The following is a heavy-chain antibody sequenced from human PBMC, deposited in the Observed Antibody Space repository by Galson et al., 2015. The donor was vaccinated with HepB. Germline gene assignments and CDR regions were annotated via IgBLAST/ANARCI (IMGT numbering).Heavy chain of an antibody. CDR3: TTDRQATMDIVVVPAQAYYYYMDV. V-gene: IGHV3-15*01. CDR2: IKSKTDGGTT. Sequence: SLRLSCAASGFTFSNAWMSWVRQAPGKGLEWVGRIKSKTDGGTTDYAAPVKGRFTISRDDSKNTLYLQMNSLKTEDTAVYYCTTDRQATMDIVVVPAQAYYYYMDVWGKGTTVTVSS. CDR1: GFTFSNAW. D-gene: IGHD2-2*03. J-gene: IGHJ6*03.